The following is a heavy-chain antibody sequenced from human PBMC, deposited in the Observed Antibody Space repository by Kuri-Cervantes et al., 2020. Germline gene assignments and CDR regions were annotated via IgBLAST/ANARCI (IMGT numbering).Heavy chain of an antibody. J-gene: IGHJ4*02. CDR3: ARDLGTSVAGGYFDY. V-gene: IGHV3-33*01. CDR2: IWYDGSNK. Sequence: LSLTCAASGFTFSSYGMHWVRQAPGKGLEWVAVIWYDGSNKYYADSVKGRFTISRDNSKNTLYLQMNSLRAEDTAVYYCARDLGTSVAGGYFDYWGQGTTVTVSS. D-gene: IGHD6-19*01. CDR1: GFTFSSYG.